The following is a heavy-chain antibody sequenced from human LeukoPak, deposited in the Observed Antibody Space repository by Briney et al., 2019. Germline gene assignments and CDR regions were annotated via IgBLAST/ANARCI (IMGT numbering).Heavy chain of an antibody. D-gene: IGHD3-10*02. V-gene: IGHV4-30-4*01. Sequence: PSETLSLTCTVSGDSINSGNSHWTWIRQPPGKGLEWLGSVHDSWNNYYNPSLESRITMSVDTSKNQYSLELSSVIAADTAVYYCASYFVGNGGRGYWGQGALVTVSS. CDR2: VHDSWNN. CDR1: GDSINSGNSH. J-gene: IGHJ4*02. CDR3: ASYFVGNGGRGY.